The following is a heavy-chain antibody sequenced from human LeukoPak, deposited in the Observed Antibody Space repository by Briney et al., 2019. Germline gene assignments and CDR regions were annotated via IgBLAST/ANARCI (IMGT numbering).Heavy chain of an antibody. CDR1: GYSFTSYW. D-gene: IGHD3-3*01. V-gene: IGHV5-51*01. CDR2: IYPGDSDT. J-gene: IGHJ5*02. Sequence: GESLKISCKGSGYSFTSYWIGWVRQMPGKGLEWMGIIYPGDSDTRYSPSFQGQVTFSADKSINTAYLQWSSLKVSDTAMYYCARLRGSIFGVDPYIWFDTWGQGTLVTVCS. CDR3: ARLRGSIFGVDPYIWFDT.